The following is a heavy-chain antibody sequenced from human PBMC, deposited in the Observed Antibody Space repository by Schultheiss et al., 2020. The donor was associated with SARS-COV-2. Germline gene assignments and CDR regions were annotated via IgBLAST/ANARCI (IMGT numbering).Heavy chain of an antibody. CDR3: ARGPLGYCSGGSCYYYYYGMDV. V-gene: IGHV4-59*08. Sequence: SETLSLTCTVSGGSISSYYWSWIRQPPGKGLEWIGYIYYSGSTNYNPSLKSRVTISVDTSKNQFSLKLSSVTAADTAVYYCARGPLGYCSGGSCYYYYYGMDVWGQGTTVTVSS. CDR2: IYYSGST. D-gene: IGHD2-15*01. J-gene: IGHJ6*02. CDR1: GGSISSYY.